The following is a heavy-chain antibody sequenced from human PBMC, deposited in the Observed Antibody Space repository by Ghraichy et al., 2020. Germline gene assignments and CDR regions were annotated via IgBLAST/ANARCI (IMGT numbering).Heavy chain of an antibody. CDR3: ARAPYDDDGFYDDGFDV. V-gene: IGHV4-30-2*01. J-gene: IGHJ3*01. D-gene: IGHD3-22*01. CDR1: GGSISSGSFS. Sequence: SQTLSLTCAVSGGSISSGSFSRSWIRQPPGKGLEWIGYIYQSGATYYNPSLKSRVTISLDDSRNQFSLNLSSVTAADTAVYYCARAPYDDDGFYDDGFDVWGQGIMFTVSS. CDR2: IYQSGAT.